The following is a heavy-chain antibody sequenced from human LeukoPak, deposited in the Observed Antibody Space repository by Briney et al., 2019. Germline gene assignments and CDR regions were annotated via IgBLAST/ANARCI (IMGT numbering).Heavy chain of an antibody. CDR2: ISYDGSNK. CDR3: AREDLLPYSSSSGAFDY. V-gene: IGHV3-30*14. D-gene: IGHD6-6*01. CDR1: GFTFSSYA. Sequence: GGSLRLSCAASGFTFSSYAMHWVRQAPGKGLEWVAVISYDGSNKYYADSVKGRFTISRDNSKNTLYLQMNSLRAEDTAVYYCAREDLLPYSSSSGAFDYWGQGTLVTVSS. J-gene: IGHJ4*02.